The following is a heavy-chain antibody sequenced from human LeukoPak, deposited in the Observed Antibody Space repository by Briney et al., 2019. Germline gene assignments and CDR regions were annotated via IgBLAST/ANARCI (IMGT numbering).Heavy chain of an antibody. CDR1: GFTFNNAW. D-gene: IGHD2-15*01. CDR2: IKSKNVGGTT. V-gene: IGHV3-15*01. Sequence: PGGSLRLSCAASGFTFNNAWMNWVRQDPGKGLEWVGRIKSKNVGGTTDDAAPVKGRFTISRDDTKNTVYLQMNSLKIEDTAVYYCNSHAAFDPWGQGTLVTVSS. J-gene: IGHJ5*02. CDR3: NSHAAFDP.